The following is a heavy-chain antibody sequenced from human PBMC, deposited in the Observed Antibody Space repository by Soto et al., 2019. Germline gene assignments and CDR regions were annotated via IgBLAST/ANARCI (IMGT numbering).Heavy chain of an antibody. CDR3: AKENSSSFLSYYFDY. J-gene: IGHJ4*02. Sequence: EVQLLESGGGLVQPGGSLSLSSAASGFTFSSYAISWVRQPPGKGLEWVSPISGSGGRPYYADSVKGRFTISRDNSKNTLYLQMNSLRAEDTAVYYCAKENSSSFLSYYFDYWVQGALVTVSS. CDR2: ISGSGGRP. CDR1: GFTFSSYA. V-gene: IGHV3-23*01. D-gene: IGHD6-6*01.